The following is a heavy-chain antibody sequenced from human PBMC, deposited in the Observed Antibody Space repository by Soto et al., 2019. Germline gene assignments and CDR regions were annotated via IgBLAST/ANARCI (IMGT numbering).Heavy chain of an antibody. J-gene: IGHJ6*02. D-gene: IGHD5-12*01. CDR1: GYTFTTYY. CDR3: ARDLVEMATMYRMDV. CDR2: INPSDGST. V-gene: IGHV1-46*01. Sequence: ASVKVSCKASGYTFTTYYMHWVRQAPGQGLEWMGIINPSDGSTNYAQKFQGRVTMTRDTSTSTVYMELSSLRSEDTAVFYCARDLVEMATMYRMDVWGQGTTVTVSS.